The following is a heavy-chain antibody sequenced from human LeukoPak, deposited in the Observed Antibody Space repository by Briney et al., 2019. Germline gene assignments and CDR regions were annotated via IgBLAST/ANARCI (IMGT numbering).Heavy chain of an antibody. CDR2: IIPILGIA. CDR1: GGTFSSYA. Sequence: SVKVSCTASGGTFSSYAISWVRQAPGQGLEWMGRIIPILGIANYAQKFQGRVTITADKSTSTAYMELSSLRSEDTAVYYCARGPKARYFDLWGRGTLVTVSS. J-gene: IGHJ2*01. V-gene: IGHV1-69*04. CDR3: ARGPKARYFDL.